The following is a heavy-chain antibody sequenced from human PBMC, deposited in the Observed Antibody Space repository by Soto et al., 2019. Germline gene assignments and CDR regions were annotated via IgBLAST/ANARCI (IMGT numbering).Heavy chain of an antibody. CDR1: GFTFSSYG. Sequence: GGSLRLSCAASGFTFSSYGMHWVRQAPGKGLEWVAVIWYDGSNKYYADSVKGRFTISRDNSKNTLYLQMNSLRAEDTAVYYCARERFGELTIDYWGQGTLVTSPQ. J-gene: IGHJ4*02. V-gene: IGHV3-33*01. CDR2: IWYDGSNK. CDR3: ARERFGELTIDY. D-gene: IGHD3-10*01.